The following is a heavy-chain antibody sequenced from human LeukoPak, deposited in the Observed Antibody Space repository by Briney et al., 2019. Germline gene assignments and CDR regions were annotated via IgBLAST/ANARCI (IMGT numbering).Heavy chain of an antibody. J-gene: IGHJ4*02. CDR2: IYPGDSDT. V-gene: IGHV5-51*01. Sequence: GESLKISCKGSGYSFTSYWIGWVRQMPGKGLEWMGIIYPGDSDTRYSPSFQGQVTISADKSISTAYLQWSSLKASDTAMYYCARPAYCSGGSCNPMPLDYWGQGTLVTVSS. CDR3: ARPAYCSGGSCNPMPLDY. D-gene: IGHD2-15*01. CDR1: GYSFTSYW.